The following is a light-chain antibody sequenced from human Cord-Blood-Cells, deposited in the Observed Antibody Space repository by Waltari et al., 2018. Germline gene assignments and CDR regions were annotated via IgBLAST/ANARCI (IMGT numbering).Light chain of an antibody. J-gene: IGKJ3*01. CDR2: AAS. CDR1: QSISSY. Sequence: IQMNESPSYPSAAVGDRGNITCRASQSISSYLNWCQQKPGKAPKRLIYAASSLQSGVTSRLSGSGSCTDFTLIISSLQPEDFATYYCQQSYSTSFTFGPGTKVDIK. V-gene: IGKV1-39*01. CDR3: QQSYSTSFT.